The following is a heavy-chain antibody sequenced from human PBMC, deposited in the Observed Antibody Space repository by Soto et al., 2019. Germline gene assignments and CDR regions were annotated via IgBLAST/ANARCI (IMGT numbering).Heavy chain of an antibody. J-gene: IGHJ4*02. Sequence: GASVKVSCKASGGTFSSYTISWVRQAPGQGLEWMGRISPYHAKANYAQKFQGRVTMTADTSTSTAYMELRSLRSDDTAVYYCARENSYFDYWGQGTLVTVSS. V-gene: IGHV1-69*08. CDR3: ARENSYFDY. CDR1: GGTFSSYT. CDR2: ISPYHAKA.